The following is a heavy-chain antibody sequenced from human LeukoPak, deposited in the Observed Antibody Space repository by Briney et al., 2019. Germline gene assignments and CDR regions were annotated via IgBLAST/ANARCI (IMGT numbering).Heavy chain of an antibody. V-gene: IGHV1-69*04. J-gene: IGHJ5*02. CDR1: GGTFSSYA. CDR3: ARDRMLAVAGSGAGSGWFDP. CDR2: IIPILGIA. D-gene: IGHD6-19*01. Sequence: SVKVTCKASGGTFSSYAISWVRQAPGQGLEWMGRIIPILGIANYAQKFQGRVTITADKSTSTAYMELSSLRSEDTAVYYCARDRMLAVAGSGAGSGWFDPWGQGTLVTVSS.